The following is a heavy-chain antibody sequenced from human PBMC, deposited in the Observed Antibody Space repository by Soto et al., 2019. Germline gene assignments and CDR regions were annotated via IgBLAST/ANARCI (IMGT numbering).Heavy chain of an antibody. Sequence: GGSLRLSCAASGFTFSSYGMHWVRQAPGKGLEWVAVIWYDGSNKYYADSVKGRFTISRDNSKNTLYLQMNSLRAEDTAVYYCARERGGFYYYYYGMDVWGQGTTVTVSS. J-gene: IGHJ6*02. CDR2: IWYDGSNK. V-gene: IGHV3-33*01. D-gene: IGHD5-12*01. CDR1: GFTFSSYG. CDR3: ARERGGFYYYYYGMDV.